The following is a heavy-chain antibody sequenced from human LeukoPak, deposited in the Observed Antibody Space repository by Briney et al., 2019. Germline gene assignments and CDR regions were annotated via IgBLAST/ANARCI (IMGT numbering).Heavy chain of an antibody. D-gene: IGHD2-15*01. CDR2: IWYDRSNK. Sequence: GRSLRLSCAASGFTFSSYGMHWVRQAPGKGLEWVAVIWYDRSNKYYADSVKGRFTISRDNSKNTLYLQMNSLRAEDTAVYYCARERGWNAFDIWGQGTMVTVSS. CDR1: GFTFSSYG. V-gene: IGHV3-33*01. J-gene: IGHJ3*02. CDR3: ARERGWNAFDI.